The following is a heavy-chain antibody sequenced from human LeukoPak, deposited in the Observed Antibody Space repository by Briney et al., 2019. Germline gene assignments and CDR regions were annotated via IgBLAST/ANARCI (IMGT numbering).Heavy chain of an antibody. D-gene: IGHD3-22*01. CDR2: TSGSGAGT. CDR1: GFTFSSYA. CDR3: AKDREDSSGYYLSFDY. Sequence: PGGSLRLSCAASGFTFSSYAMSWVRQAPGKGLEWVSATSGSGAGTYYADSVKGRFTISRDNSKNTLYLQMNSLRAEDTAVYYCAKDREDSSGYYLSFDYWGQGTLATVSS. V-gene: IGHV3-23*01. J-gene: IGHJ4*02.